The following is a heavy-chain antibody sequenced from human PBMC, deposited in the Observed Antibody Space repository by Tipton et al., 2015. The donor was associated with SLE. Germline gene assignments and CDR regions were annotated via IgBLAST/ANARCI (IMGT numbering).Heavy chain of an antibody. CDR2: INHSGSS. CDR3: ARSSSIRLVELSSPFDY. CDR1: NTSMSGSTYY. V-gene: IGHV4-39*07. J-gene: IGHJ4*02. D-gene: IGHD3-16*02. Sequence: TLSLTCTVSNTSMSGSTYYWSWIRQSPGRGLEWIGEINHSGSSNYNPSLKSRVTISADTSKNLFSLKLISVTAVDTAVYYCARSSSIRLVELSSPFDYWGQGTLVTVSS.